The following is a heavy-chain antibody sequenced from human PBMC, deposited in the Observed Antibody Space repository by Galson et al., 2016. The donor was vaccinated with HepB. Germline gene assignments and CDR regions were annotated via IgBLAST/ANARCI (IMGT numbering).Heavy chain of an antibody. CDR3: ARRHTIFGGGGGMDV. V-gene: IGHV3-74*01. J-gene: IGHJ6*02. CDR1: GFTFSSHW. Sequence: SLRLSCAASGFTFSSHWMSWVRQAPGKGLVWVSRINNDGSSTSYADSVKGRFTISRDNAKNTLYLQMNSLRAEETAVYYCARRHTIFGGGGGMDVWGQGTTVTVSS. CDR2: INNDGSST. D-gene: IGHD3-3*01.